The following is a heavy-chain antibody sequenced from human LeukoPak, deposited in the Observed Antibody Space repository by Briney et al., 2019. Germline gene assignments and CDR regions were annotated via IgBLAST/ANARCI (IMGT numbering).Heavy chain of an antibody. Sequence: PGGSLRLSCAASGFTFDDYAMHWVRQAPGKGLEWVSLISWDGGSTYYADSLKGRFTISRDNSKNSLYLQMNSLRAEDTALYYCAKDKSRDDFWSGYYPYWGQGTLVTVSS. J-gene: IGHJ4*02. V-gene: IGHV3-43D*03. CDR1: GFTFDDYA. CDR3: AKDKSRDDFWSGYYPY. D-gene: IGHD3-3*01. CDR2: ISWDGGST.